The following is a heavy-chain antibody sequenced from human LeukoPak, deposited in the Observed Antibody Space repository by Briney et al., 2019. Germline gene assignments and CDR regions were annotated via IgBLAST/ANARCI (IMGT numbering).Heavy chain of an antibody. Sequence: GESLKISCKGSGYSFTSYWIGWVRQLPGKGLEWMGIIYPGDSDTRYSPPFQGQVTISADKSISTAYLQWSSLKASDPAMYYCARGSNPHLFDYWGQGTLVTVSS. V-gene: IGHV5-51*01. CDR3: ARGSNPHLFDY. J-gene: IGHJ4*02. CDR1: GYSFTSYW. CDR2: IYPGDSDT.